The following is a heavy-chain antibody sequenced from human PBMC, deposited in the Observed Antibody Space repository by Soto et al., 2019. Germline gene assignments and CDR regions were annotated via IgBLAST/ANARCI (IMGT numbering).Heavy chain of an antibody. J-gene: IGHJ6*03. V-gene: IGHV3-48*01. CDR1: GFTFSSYS. CDR2: ISSSSSTI. D-gene: IGHD3-3*01. Sequence: GGSLRLSCAASGFTFSSYSMNWVRQAPGKGLEWVSYISSSSSTIYYADSVKGRFTISRDNAKNSLYLQMNSLRAEDTAVYYCARDSDFWSGYYYYYYMDVWGKGTTVTVSS. CDR3: ARDSDFWSGYYYYYYMDV.